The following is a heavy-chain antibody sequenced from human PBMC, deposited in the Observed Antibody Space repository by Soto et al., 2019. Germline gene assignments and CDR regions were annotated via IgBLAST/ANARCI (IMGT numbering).Heavy chain of an antibody. V-gene: IGHV1-18*01. CDR2: ISAYNGNT. D-gene: IGHD6-6*01. CDR1: GYTFTSYG. Sequence: GASVKVSCKASGYTFTSYGISWVRQAPGQGLEWMGWISAYNGNTNYAQKLQGRATMTTDTSTSTAYMELRSLRSDDTAVYYCARDQSEYSSSDDAFDIWGQGTMVTVSS. J-gene: IGHJ3*02. CDR3: ARDQSEYSSSDDAFDI.